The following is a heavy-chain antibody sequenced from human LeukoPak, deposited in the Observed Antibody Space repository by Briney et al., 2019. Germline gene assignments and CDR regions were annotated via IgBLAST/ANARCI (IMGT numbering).Heavy chain of an antibody. J-gene: IGHJ4*02. D-gene: IGHD2-8*01. CDR2: IYYSGGT. V-gene: IGHV4-31*03. CDR1: GGSISTTSNY. CDR3: ARGRYCTNGICHFDY. Sequence: SETLSLTCTVSGGSISTTSNYWGWIRQHPGKGLEWIGYIYYSGGTYYNPSLKSRVTISVDTSKNQFSLKLSSVTAADTAVYYCARGRYCTNGICHFDYWGQGTLVTVSS.